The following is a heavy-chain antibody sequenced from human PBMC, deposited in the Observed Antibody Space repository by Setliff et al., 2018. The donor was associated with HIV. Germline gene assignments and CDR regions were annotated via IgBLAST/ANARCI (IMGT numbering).Heavy chain of an antibody. D-gene: IGHD1-1*01. CDR1: GFTFSSYN. J-gene: IGHJ6*03. Sequence: GGSLRLSCAASGFTFSSYNMNWVRQVPGKGLEWVSGISWDSTSIGYADSVKGRFTISRDNAKNSLILQMNSLTVEDTAVYYCARRKLEVWVNDYYSYYLDVWGKGTTVTVSS. CDR2: ISWDSTSI. CDR3: ARRKLEVWVNDYYSYYLDV. V-gene: IGHV3-48*04.